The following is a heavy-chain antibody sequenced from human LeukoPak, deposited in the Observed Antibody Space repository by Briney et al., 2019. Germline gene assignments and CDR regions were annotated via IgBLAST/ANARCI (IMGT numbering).Heavy chain of an antibody. CDR3: ARLSYYDSSGYYNY. V-gene: IGHV3-7*01. J-gene: IGHJ4*02. CDR1: GFTFSSYW. Sequence: PGGSLRLSCAASGFTFSSYWMSWVRQAPGKGLEWVANIKQDGSEKYYVDSVKGRFTISRDNAKNSLYLQMNSLRAEDTAVYYCARLSYYDSSGYYNYWGQGTLDTVSS. CDR2: IKQDGSEK. D-gene: IGHD3-22*01.